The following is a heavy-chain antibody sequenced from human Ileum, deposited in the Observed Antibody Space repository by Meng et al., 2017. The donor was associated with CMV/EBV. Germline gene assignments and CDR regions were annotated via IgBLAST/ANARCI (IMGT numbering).Heavy chain of an antibody. J-gene: IGHJ6*02. D-gene: IGHD1-26*01. CDR3: ARGKLEYSGTYYYHYGMDV. CDR2: INPDSGGT. CDR1: GYTLTDYY. Sequence: ASVKVSCKASGYTLTDYYIHWVRQAPGQGLEWMGWINPDSGGTNYAQRFQGRVTMTRDTSISTAYMELSSLRSGDTAVYYCARGKLEYSGTYYYHYGMDVWGQGTTVTVSS. V-gene: IGHV1-2*02.